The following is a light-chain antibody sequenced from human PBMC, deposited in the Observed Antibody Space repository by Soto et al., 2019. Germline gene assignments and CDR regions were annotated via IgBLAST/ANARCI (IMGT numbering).Light chain of an antibody. CDR1: QSVSSSY. Sequence: EIVLTQSPGTLSLSPGERATLSCRASQSVSSSYLAWYQQKPGQAPRLLIYGASSRATGIPDRFGGSGSGTDFTLTISRLEPEDFAGYHCQQYGSSPLITVGQGTRLEI. V-gene: IGKV3-20*01. J-gene: IGKJ5*01. CDR2: GAS. CDR3: QQYGSSPLIT.